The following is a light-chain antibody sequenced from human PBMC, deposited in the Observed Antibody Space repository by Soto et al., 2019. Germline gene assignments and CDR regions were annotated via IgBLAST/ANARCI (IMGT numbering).Light chain of an antibody. CDR3: QQSYSTPSIT. CDR1: QNINNY. J-gene: IGKJ5*01. CDR2: DAS. Sequence: DIQMTQSPSSLSASVGNRVTITCQASQNINNYLNWYQQKPGRAPKLLIYDASSLESGVPSRFSGSGSGTEFTLTISSLQPDDFATYYCQQSYSTPSITFGQGTRLEIK. V-gene: IGKV1-39*01.